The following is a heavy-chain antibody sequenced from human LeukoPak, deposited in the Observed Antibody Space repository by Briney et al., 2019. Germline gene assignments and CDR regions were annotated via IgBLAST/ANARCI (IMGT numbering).Heavy chain of an antibody. J-gene: IGHJ5*02. CDR3: AKGPKYCSGGSCLFDP. Sequence: GGSLRLSCAASGFTFSSYSMNWVRQAPGKGLEWVSYISSSSSTVYYADSVKGRFTISRDNAKNSLYLQMNSLRAEDTAVYYCAKGPKYCSGGSCLFDPWGQGTLVTVSS. D-gene: IGHD2-15*01. V-gene: IGHV3-48*04. CDR2: ISSSSSTV. CDR1: GFTFSSYS.